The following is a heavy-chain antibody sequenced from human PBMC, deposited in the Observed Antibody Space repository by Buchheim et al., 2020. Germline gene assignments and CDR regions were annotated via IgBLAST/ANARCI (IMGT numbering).Heavy chain of an antibody. D-gene: IGHD6-13*01. Sequence: EVQLLESGGGLVQPGGSLRLSCAVSGFTFSSYAMSWVRQAPGKGLELVSAISGSGGSTYYADSVKGRFIISRDNSKNTLYLQMSSLRAEDTGVYYCAKEEVKAAAGTVYYFDYWGQGTL. V-gene: IGHV3-23*01. CDR2: ISGSGGST. J-gene: IGHJ4*02. CDR1: GFTFSSYA. CDR3: AKEEVKAAAGTVYYFDY.